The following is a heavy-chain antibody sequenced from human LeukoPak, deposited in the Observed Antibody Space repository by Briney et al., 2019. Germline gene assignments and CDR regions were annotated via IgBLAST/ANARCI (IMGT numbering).Heavy chain of an antibody. V-gene: IGHV3-21*01. CDR1: GFTFSSYS. J-gene: IGHJ5*02. D-gene: IGHD2-2*01. CDR3: ARDLTPCSSTSCYGWFDP. CDR2: ISSSSSYI. Sequence: GGSLRLSCAASGFTFSSYSMNWVRQAAGKGLEWVSSISSSSSYIYYADSVKGRFTISRDNAKNSLYLQMNSLRAEDTAVYYCARDLTPCSSTSCYGWFDPWGQGTLVTVSS.